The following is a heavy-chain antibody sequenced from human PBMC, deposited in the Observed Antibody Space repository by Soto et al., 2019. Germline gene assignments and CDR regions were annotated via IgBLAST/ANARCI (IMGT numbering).Heavy chain of an antibody. CDR1: GGSISSSSYY. Sequence: SETLSLTCTVSGGSISSSSYYWGWIRQPPGKGLEWIGSIYYSGSTYYNPSLKSRVTISVDTSKNQFSLKLSSVTAADTAVYYCARQGLRYCISTSCAYFDYWGQGTLVTVSS. CDR2: IYYSGST. V-gene: IGHV4-39*01. D-gene: IGHD2-2*01. J-gene: IGHJ4*02. CDR3: ARQGLRYCISTSCAYFDY.